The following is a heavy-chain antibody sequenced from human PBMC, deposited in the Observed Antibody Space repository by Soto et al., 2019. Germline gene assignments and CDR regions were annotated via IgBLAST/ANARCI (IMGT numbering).Heavy chain of an antibody. Sequence: QVQLVQSGAEVKKPGASVKVSCKASGYTFTSYDINWVRQATGQGLEWMGWMNPNSGNTDYAQKFQGRVTMTRNTSISTAYMELSSLRSEDTAVYYCARERSAAGTGWLDPWGQGTLVTVSS. CDR2: MNPNSGNT. V-gene: IGHV1-8*01. CDR3: ARERSAAGTGWLDP. J-gene: IGHJ5*02. D-gene: IGHD6-13*01. CDR1: GYTFTSYD.